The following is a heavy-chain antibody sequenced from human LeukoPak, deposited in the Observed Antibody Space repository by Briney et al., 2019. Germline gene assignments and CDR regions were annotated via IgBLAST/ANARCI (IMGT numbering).Heavy chain of an antibody. J-gene: IGHJ4*01. CDR2: ISASSSYI. Sequence: GGSLRLSCAAPGFTLSNHGMDWVRQAPGRGLEWVSSISASSSYIHYADSVKGRFTISRDSARNSMYLQMSSLRAEDTAVYFCATERSCGSFSCGAYYFESWGQGTLVTVSS. CDR1: GFTLSNHG. V-gene: IGHV3-21*01. CDR3: ATERSCGSFSCGAYYFES. D-gene: IGHD2-15*01.